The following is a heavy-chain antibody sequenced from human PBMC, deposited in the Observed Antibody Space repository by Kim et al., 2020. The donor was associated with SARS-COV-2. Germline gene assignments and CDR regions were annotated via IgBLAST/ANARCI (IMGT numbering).Heavy chain of an antibody. D-gene: IGHD6-19*01. CDR2: IYYSGST. CDR1: GGSISSYY. J-gene: IGHJ5*02. Sequence: SETLSLTCTVSGGSISSYYWSWIRQPPGKGLEWIGYIYYSGSTNYNPSLKSRVTISVDTSKNQFSLKLSSVTAADTAVYYCARDSRIAVAGSNWFDPWGQGTLVTVSS. CDR3: ARDSRIAVAGSNWFDP. V-gene: IGHV4-59*13.